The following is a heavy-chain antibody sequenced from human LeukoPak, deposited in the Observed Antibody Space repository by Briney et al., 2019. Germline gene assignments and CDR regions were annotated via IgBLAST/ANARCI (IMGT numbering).Heavy chain of an antibody. CDR2: ISYDGGNK. D-gene: IGHD6-19*01. J-gene: IGHJ4*02. Sequence: GGSLRLSCAASGFTFSSYGMHWVRQAPAKGLEWVAVISYDGGNKYYADSVKGRFTISRDNSKNTLYLQMNSLRAEDTAVYYCAKARYSSGWYYFDYWGQGTLVTVSS. CDR3: AKARYSSGWYYFDY. V-gene: IGHV3-30*18. CDR1: GFTFSSYG.